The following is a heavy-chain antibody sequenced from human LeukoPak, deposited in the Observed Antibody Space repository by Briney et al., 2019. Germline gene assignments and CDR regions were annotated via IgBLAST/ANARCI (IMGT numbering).Heavy chain of an antibody. Sequence: SETLSLTCTVPGGSISSGDYYWSWIRQPPGKGLEWIGYIYYSGSTYYNPSLKSRVTISVDTSKNQFSLKLSSVTAADTAVYYCARVFSFGVVTTHYFDYWGQGTLVTVSS. D-gene: IGHD3-3*01. CDR1: GGSISSGDYY. CDR2: IYYSGST. J-gene: IGHJ4*02. V-gene: IGHV4-30-4*08. CDR3: ARVFSFGVVTTHYFDY.